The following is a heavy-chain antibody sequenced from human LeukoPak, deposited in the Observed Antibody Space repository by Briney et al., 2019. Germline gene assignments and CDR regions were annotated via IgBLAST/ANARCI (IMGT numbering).Heavy chain of an antibody. J-gene: IGHJ4*02. V-gene: IGHV4-34*01. CDR2: INHSGST. Sequence: SETLSLTCAVYGGSFSGYYWSWIRQPPGKGLEWIGEINHSGSTNYNPSLKSRVTISVDTSKNQFSLKLSSVTAADTAVYYCARGERWLQLRLDYWGQGTLVTVSS. CDR3: ARGERWLQLRLDY. CDR1: GGSFSGYY. D-gene: IGHD5-24*01.